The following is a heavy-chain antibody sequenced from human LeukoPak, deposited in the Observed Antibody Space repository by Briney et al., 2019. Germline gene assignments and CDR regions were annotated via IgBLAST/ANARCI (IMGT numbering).Heavy chain of an antibody. V-gene: IGHV4-38-2*01. J-gene: IGHJ4*02. D-gene: IGHD3-10*01. CDR2: VYHTGST. Sequence: SETLSPTCAVSGYSISRGYYWALIRQPPGKGLEWIGTVYHTGSTYYNPSLDSRVTISVDTSKNEFSLNLKSVTAADTAVYYCARAGWIITSGIDYWGQGALVTVSS. CDR3: ARAGWIITSGIDY. CDR1: GYSISRGYY.